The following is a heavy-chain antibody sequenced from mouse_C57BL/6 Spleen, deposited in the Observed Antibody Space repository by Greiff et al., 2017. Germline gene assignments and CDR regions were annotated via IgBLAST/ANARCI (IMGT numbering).Heavy chain of an antibody. Sequence: VQLQQSGPELVKPGASVKIPCKASGYTFTDYNMDWVKQSHGKSLEWIGDINPNNGGTIYNQKFKGKATLTVDKSSSTAYMELRSLTSEDTAVYYCARAYYDYDESWYFDVWGTGTTVTVSS. CDR2: INPNNGGT. D-gene: IGHD2-4*01. V-gene: IGHV1-18*01. CDR3: ARAYYDYDESWYFDV. J-gene: IGHJ1*03. CDR1: GYTFTDYN.